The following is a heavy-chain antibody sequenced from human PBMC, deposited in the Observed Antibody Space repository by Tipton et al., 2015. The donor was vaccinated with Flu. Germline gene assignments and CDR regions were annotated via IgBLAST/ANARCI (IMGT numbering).Heavy chain of an antibody. CDR2: ISSSGGST. J-gene: IGHJ4*02. CDR1: GFTFTNYA. Sequence: AASGFTFTNYAMSWVRQAPGKGLEWVSVISSSGGSTYYADSVKGRFTISRDTSRNTLYLQMSSLRAEDTAVYYCAKQPRGRYYDSSGNYYFDYWGQGTLVTVSS. CDR3: AKQPRGRYYDSSGNYYFDY. D-gene: IGHD3-22*01. V-gene: IGHV3-23*01.